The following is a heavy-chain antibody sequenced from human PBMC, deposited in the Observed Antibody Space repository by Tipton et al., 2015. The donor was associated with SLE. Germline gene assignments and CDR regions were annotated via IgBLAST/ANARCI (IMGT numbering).Heavy chain of an antibody. CDR1: GGSIRDYY. D-gene: IGHD1-26*01. CDR2: IYTSGTT. V-gene: IGHV4-4*08. J-gene: IGHJ4*02. Sequence: TLSLTCTVPGGSIRDYYWSWIRQPSGKGLEWIGHIYTSGTTYNPSLKSRVTISIDSSKSQLSLRLTSVTAADTAVYYCARDSGSHYGGFDYWGQGTLVTVSS. CDR3: ARDSGSHYGGFDY.